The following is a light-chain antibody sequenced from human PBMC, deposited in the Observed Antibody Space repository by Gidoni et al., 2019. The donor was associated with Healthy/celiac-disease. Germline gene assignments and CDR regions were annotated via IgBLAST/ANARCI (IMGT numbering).Light chain of an antibody. CDR2: DAS. J-gene: IGKJ4*01. V-gene: IGKV3-11*01. CDR3: QQRSNWPPLLT. CDR1: QSVSSY. Sequence: EIVLTQSPATLSLSPGERATLSCRASQSVSSYLAWYQQKPGQAPRLLIYDASNRATGIPARFSGCGSGTDFTLTISSLEPEDFVVYYCQQRSNWPPLLTFGGGTKVEIK.